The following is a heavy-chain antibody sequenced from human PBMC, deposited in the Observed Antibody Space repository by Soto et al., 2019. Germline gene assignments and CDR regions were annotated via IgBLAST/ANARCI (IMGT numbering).Heavy chain of an antibody. CDR2: IIPIYRAS. J-gene: IGHJ2*01. D-gene: IGHD2-8*01. V-gene: IGHV1-69*01. CDR1: GGSFGSLA. Sequence: QVQLVQSEAEVKKPGASVKVSCKASGGSFGSLAISWVRQAPGQGLEWVAGIIPIYRASNYAEHFRGRISLTLDESTATTYLQLSSLTSEDSAIYYCATDTKAVYNYWIFDLWGRGTQVTVSS. CDR3: ATDTKAVYNYWIFDL.